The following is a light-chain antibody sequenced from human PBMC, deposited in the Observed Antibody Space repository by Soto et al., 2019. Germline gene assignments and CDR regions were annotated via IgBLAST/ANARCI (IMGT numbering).Light chain of an antibody. J-gene: IGKJ2*01. Sequence: DIPMTQSPSSLSASVGDRFTITCRASQSISSYLNWYQQKPGKAPKLLIYAASSLQSGVPSRFSGSGSGTDFTLTISSLQPEDFATYYCQQSYSTPMYTFGQGTKLEIK. CDR2: AAS. CDR1: QSISSY. V-gene: IGKV1-39*01. CDR3: QQSYSTPMYT.